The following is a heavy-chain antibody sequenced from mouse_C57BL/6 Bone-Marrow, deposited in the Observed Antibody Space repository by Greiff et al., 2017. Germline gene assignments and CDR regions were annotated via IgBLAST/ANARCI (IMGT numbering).Heavy chain of an antibody. Sequence: QVQLQQSGAELARPGASVKLSCKASGYTFTSYGISWVKQRTGQGLEWIGEIYPRSGNTYYNEKFKGKATLTADKSSSTAYMELRSLTSDDSAVYFCARGGYGNYVPYAMDYWGQGTSVTVSS. V-gene: IGHV1-81*01. D-gene: IGHD2-1*01. CDR1: GYTFTSYG. CDR2: IYPRSGNT. J-gene: IGHJ4*01. CDR3: ARGGYGNYVPYAMDY.